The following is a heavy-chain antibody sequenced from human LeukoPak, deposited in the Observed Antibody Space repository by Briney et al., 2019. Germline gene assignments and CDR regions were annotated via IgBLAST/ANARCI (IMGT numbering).Heavy chain of an antibody. J-gene: IGHJ3*01. CDR1: GFTVSSNY. V-gene: IGHV3-21*01. Sequence: GGSLRLSCAASGFTVSSNYMSWVRQIPGERPEWVSSISGDTTYIYYADSLKGRFTISRDNTYTSLFLQMNSLRAEDTATYFCARRGTDASFSFFDVWGQGTMVTVSS. CDR2: ISGDTTYI. D-gene: IGHD1-1*01. CDR3: ARRGTDASFSFFDV.